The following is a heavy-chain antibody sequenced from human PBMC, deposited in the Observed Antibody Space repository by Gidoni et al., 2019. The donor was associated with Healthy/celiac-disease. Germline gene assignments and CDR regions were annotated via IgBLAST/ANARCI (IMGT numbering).Heavy chain of an antibody. CDR1: GGSISSVGYY. CDR2: IYYSGIT. V-gene: IGHV4-31*03. D-gene: IGHD3-16*01. J-gene: IGHJ6*02. Sequence: VQLKESGPGLVKPSQTLSLSCTVSGGSISSVGYYWTWIRQHPGKGLEWIVYIYYSGITYYNPSLKSRVTISVDTSKNQFSLKLSSVTAADTAVYYCAGDGAVDYYYGMDVWGQGTTVTVSS. CDR3: AGDGAVDYYYGMDV.